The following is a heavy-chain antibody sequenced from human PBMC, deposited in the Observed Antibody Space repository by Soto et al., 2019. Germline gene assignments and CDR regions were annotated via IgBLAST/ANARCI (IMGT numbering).Heavy chain of an antibody. CDR3: ARGGCSGGSFRHDAFDI. J-gene: IGHJ3*02. CDR2: IIPILGIA. Sequence: QVQLVQSGAEVKKPGSSVKVSCKASGGTFSSYTISWVRQAPGQGLEWMGRIIPILGIANYAQRFQGRVTITADKSTSTAYMELSSLRSEDTAVYYCARGGCSGGSFRHDAFDIWGQGTMVTVSS. V-gene: IGHV1-69*02. CDR1: GGTFSSYT. D-gene: IGHD2-15*01.